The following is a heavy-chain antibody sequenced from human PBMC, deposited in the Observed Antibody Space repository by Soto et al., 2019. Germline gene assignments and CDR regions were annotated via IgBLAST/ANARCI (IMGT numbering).Heavy chain of an antibody. D-gene: IGHD3-16*01. CDR3: TRGALGFDY. Sequence: PGGSLRLSCAASGFTFSNYDMHWVRQVTGRGLEWVSAIGTGGDTYYAGSVKGRFTISRGNAKNSLYLQMNSLRAGDTAVYYCTRGALGFDYWGQGTLVTVSS. CDR2: IGTGGDT. J-gene: IGHJ4*02. V-gene: IGHV3-13*01. CDR1: GFTFSNYD.